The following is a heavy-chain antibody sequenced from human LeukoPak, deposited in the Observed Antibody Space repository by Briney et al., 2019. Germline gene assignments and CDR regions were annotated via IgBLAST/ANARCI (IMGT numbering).Heavy chain of an antibody. D-gene: IGHD2-8*01. CDR3: ARGPTNGQAFDY. CDR1: GFTFSNAW. CDR2: IREDGSEK. V-gene: IGHV3-7*01. Sequence: SGGSLRLSCAASGFTFSNAWMSWVRQAPGKGLEWVASIREDGSEKTSVDSVKGRFTISRDNAKNSLYLQMDSLRAEDTAVYYCARGPTNGQAFDYWGQGTLVSVSS. J-gene: IGHJ4*02.